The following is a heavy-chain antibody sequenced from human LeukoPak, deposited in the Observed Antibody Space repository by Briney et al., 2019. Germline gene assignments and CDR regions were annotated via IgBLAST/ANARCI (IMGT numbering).Heavy chain of an antibody. CDR1: GFTFSSYA. CDR3: AKGDYYDSSGYPVDFDY. D-gene: IGHD3-22*01. Sequence: PGGSLRLSCAASGFTFSSYAMSWVRQAPGKRLEWVSAISGSGGSTYYADSVKGRFTISRDNSKNTLYLQMNSLRAEDTAVYYCAKGDYYDSSGYPVDFDYWGQGTLVTVSS. V-gene: IGHV3-23*01. CDR2: ISGSGGST. J-gene: IGHJ4*02.